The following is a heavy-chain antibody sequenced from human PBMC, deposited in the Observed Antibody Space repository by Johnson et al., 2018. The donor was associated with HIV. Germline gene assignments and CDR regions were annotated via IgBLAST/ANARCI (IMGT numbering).Heavy chain of an antibody. Sequence: EVQLVESGGGVVQPGRSLRLSCAASGFTFSNYAMHWVRQAPGKGLEWVAVIGTAGDTYYPGSVKGRFTISRENAKNSLFLQMNSLRAGDTAVYYCARGYSSNFDIWGQGTMVTVSS. CDR2: IGTAGDT. D-gene: IGHD5-12*01. V-gene: IGHV3-13*01. CDR3: ARGYSSNFDI. CDR1: GFTFSNYA. J-gene: IGHJ3*02.